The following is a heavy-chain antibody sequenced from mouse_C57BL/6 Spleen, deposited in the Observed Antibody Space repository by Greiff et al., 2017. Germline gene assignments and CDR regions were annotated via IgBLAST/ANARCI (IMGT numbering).Heavy chain of an antibody. Sequence: EVQRVESGGGLVQPGGSLKLSCAASGFTFSDYYMYWVRQTPEKRLEWVAYISNGGGSTYYPDTVKGRFTISRDNAKKTLYLQMSRLKSEDTAMYYCARPCYDYEYYYAMDYWGQGTSVTVSS. V-gene: IGHV5-12*01. J-gene: IGHJ4*01. CDR1: GFTFSDYY. D-gene: IGHD2-4*01. CDR2: ISNGGGST. CDR3: ARPCYDYEYYYAMDY.